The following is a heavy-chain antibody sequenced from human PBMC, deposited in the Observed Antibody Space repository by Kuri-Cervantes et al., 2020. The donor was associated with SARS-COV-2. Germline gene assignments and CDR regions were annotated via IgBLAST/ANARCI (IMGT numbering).Heavy chain of an antibody. V-gene: IGHV3-21*01. Sequence: GESLKISCAASGFTFSSYAMNWVRQAPGKGLEWVSSISSISSFIYYADAVKGRFTISRDNAKNSLYLQMNSLRAEDTAVYYCARGRDYDYVWGSYHFDYWGQGTLVTVSS. CDR3: ARGRDYDYVWGSYHFDY. CDR1: GFTFSSYA. CDR2: ISSISSFI. J-gene: IGHJ4*02. D-gene: IGHD3-16*01.